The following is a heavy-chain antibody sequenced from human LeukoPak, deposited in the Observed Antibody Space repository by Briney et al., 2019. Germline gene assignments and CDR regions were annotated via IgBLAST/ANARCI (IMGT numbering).Heavy chain of an antibody. D-gene: IGHD3-22*01. CDR1: GASISSGNYY. CDR3: ARSGYYYDSSGYYSHANIDY. Sequence: PSETLSLTCIVSGASISSGNYYWTWIRQPAGKGLEWIGRLHTTGGTNYNPSFKSRLSISGDTSKNQFSLKLSSVTAADTAVYHCARSGYYYDSSGYYSHANIDYWGQGTLVTVSS. CDR2: LHTTGGT. V-gene: IGHV4-61*02. J-gene: IGHJ4*02.